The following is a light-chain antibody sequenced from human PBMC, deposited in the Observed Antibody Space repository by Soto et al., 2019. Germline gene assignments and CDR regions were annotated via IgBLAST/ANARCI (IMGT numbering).Light chain of an antibody. CDR1: SSDVGAYNF. J-gene: IGLJ1*01. Sequence: QSALTQPASVSGSPGQSITISCSGTSSDVGAYNFVSWYQVHPGRAPKLIISEVTVRPSGVSHRFSGSKSGNSDSLTISGLQAEDESDYSCSSYTTTNTPYVFGRWTKVTDL. CDR3: SSYTTTNTPYV. V-gene: IGLV2-14*01. CDR2: EVT.